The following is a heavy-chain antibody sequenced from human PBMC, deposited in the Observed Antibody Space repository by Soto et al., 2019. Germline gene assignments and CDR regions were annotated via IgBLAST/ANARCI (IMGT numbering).Heavy chain of an antibody. CDR1: GFTFSKYA. D-gene: IGHD3-16*01. Sequence: EVQLLQSGGGLVQPGGSLRLSCAASGFTFSKYAMSWVRQAPGKGLEWISAISAGADIKLYADSVKGRFSISRDNSRNTLYLQMRSVRGEDTGVYDCEGDEDGFDMWGPGKMVNVSS. CDR3: EGDEDGFDM. V-gene: IGHV3-23*01. J-gene: IGHJ3*02. CDR2: ISAGADIK.